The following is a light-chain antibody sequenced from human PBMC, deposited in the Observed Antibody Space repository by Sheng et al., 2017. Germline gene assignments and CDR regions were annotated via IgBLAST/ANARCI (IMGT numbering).Light chain of an antibody. J-gene: IGKJ1*01. CDR1: QSVSTW. V-gene: IGKV1-5*03. CDR2: KAS. Sequence: DIQMTQSPSTLSASVGDRVSITCRASQSVSTWLAWYQQKPGKAPKLLIYKASTLQSGVPSRFSGSGSGTDFTLTISSLQPDDFATYYCQQYNSNLGTFGQGTKVEIK. CDR3: QQYNSNLGT.